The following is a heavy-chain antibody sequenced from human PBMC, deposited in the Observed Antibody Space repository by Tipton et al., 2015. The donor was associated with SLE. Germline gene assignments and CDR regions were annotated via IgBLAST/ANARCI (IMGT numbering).Heavy chain of an antibody. J-gene: IGHJ5*02. Sequence: LRLSCTVSGGSISSGGYYWSWIRQHPGKGLEWIGYIYYSGSTYYNPSLKSRVTISVDTSKNQFSLKLSSVTAADTARYYCARVWVITATGWFDPWGRGTLVTVSS. D-gene: IGHD3-22*01. CDR2: IYYSGST. V-gene: IGHV4-31*03. CDR1: GGSISSGGYY. CDR3: ARVWVITATGWFDP.